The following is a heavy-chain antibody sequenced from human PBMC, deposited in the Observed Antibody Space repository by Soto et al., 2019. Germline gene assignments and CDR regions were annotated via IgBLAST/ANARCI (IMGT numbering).Heavy chain of an antibody. Sequence: PSETLSLTCTVSGGSLSSYYLSWIRQPPGKGLEWIGYIYYSGSTNYNPSLKSRVTISVDTSKNQFSLKLSSVTAADTAVYYCARHGGKFDYWGQGTLVTVSS. CDR1: GGSLSSYY. D-gene: IGHD2-15*01. CDR2: IYYSGST. V-gene: IGHV4-59*08. CDR3: ARHGGKFDY. J-gene: IGHJ4*02.